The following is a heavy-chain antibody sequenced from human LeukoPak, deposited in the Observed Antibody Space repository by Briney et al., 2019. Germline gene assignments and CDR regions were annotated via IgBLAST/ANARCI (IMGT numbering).Heavy chain of an antibody. CDR1: GYTFTSYG. CDR3: ARDAEDYDSSGYYVLLFDY. D-gene: IGHD3-22*01. J-gene: IGHJ4*02. Sequence: ASVKVSCKASGYTFTSYGISWVRLAPGQGLEWMGWISAYNGNTNYAQKLQGRVTMTTDTSTSTAYMELRSLRSDDTAVYYCARDAEDYDSSGYYVLLFDYWGQGTLVTVSS. V-gene: IGHV1-18*01. CDR2: ISAYNGNT.